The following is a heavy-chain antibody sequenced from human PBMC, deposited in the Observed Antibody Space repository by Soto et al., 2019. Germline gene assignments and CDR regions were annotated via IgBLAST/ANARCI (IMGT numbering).Heavy chain of an antibody. CDR2: INPNSGGT. J-gene: IGHJ6*03. V-gene: IGHV1-2*04. CDR3: ARGVLNYYYMDV. CDR1: GYTFTGYY. Sequence: ASVKVSCKASGYTFTGYYMHWVRQAPGQGLEWMGWINPNSGGTNYAQKFQGWVTMTRDTSISTAYMELSRLRSDDTAVYYCARGVLNYYYMDVWGKGTTVTVSS.